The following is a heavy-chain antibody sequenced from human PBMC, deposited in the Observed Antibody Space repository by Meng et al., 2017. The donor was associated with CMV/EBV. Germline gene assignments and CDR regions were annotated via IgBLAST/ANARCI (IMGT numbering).Heavy chain of an antibody. CDR1: AYTFTCYY. D-gene: IGHD2-2*01. CDR2: INPNSGGT. J-gene: IGHJ5*02. V-gene: IGHV1-2*02. CDR3: ASVDCSSTSCYLRFDP. Sequence: ASVKVSCKASAYTFTCYYMHWVLQAPGQGREWMGWINPNSGGTNYAQKFQGRVTMTRDTSISTAYMELSRLRSDDTAVYYCASVDCSSTSCYLRFDPWGQGTLVTVSS.